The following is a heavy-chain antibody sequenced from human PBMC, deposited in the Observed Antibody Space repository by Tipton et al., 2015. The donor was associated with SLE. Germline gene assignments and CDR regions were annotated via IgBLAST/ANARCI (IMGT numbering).Heavy chain of an antibody. J-gene: IGHJ6*02. CDR2: ISGSGSTI. CDR3: ASRPGFYYGLDV. CDR1: GFTFSSFA. Sequence: SLRLSCAVSGFTFSSFAMAWVRQAPGKGLEWVSYISGSGSTIFYSDSVKGRFTISRDNTKNLVYLQMKSLRGEDTAVYYCASRPGFYYGLDVWGQGTTVTVSS. V-gene: IGHV3-48*03.